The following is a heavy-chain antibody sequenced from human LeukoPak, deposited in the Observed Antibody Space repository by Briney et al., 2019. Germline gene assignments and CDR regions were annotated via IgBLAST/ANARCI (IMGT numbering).Heavy chain of an antibody. CDR1: GFTFGDYA. V-gene: IGHV3-49*04. D-gene: IGHD3-3*01. CDR3: TRGGTYYDFWSGYYNFDY. J-gene: IGHJ4*02. Sequence: QPGRSLRLSCTASGFTFGDYAMSWARQAPGKGLEWVGFIRSKAYGGTTEYAASVKGRFTISRDDSKSIAYLQMNSLKTEDTAVYYCTRGGTYYDFWSGYYNFDYWGQGTLVTVSS. CDR2: IRSKAYGGTT.